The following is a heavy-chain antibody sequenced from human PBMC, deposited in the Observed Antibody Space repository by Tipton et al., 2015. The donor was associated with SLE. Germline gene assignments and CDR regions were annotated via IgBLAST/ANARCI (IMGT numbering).Heavy chain of an antibody. CDR2: SGST. CDR1: GGSISGSSYY. CDR3: ASHLPDLTGDAFDF. Sequence: TLSLTCTVSGGSISGSSYYWGWIRQPPGKGLEWIGSSGSTYYNPSLKSRVTIPVDTSKNQFSLKLSSVTAADTAVYYCASHLPDLTGDAFDFWGQGTMVIVSS. J-gene: IGHJ3*01. D-gene: IGHD7-27*01. V-gene: IGHV4-39*01.